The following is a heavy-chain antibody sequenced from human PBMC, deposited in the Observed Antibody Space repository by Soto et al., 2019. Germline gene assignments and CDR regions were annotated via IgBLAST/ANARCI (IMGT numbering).Heavy chain of an antibody. CDR1: GYTFTRYA. CDR3: ARNSYISGDDDSYYFDY. V-gene: IGHV1-3*01. Sequence: AASVKVSCKASGYTFTRYAMHWVRQAPGQRPEWMGWINPGNGDTKYSEKLQGRVTFTRDTSATTIYMELSSLRSEDTALYYCARNSYISGDDDSYYFDYWGQGTPVTVSS. J-gene: IGHJ4*02. D-gene: IGHD2-21*02. CDR2: INPGNGDT.